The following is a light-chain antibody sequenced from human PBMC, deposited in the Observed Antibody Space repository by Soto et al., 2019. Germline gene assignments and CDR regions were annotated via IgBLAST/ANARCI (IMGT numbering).Light chain of an antibody. Sequence: QSVLTQPPSVSGAPGQRVTISCTGSSSNIGAGFDVHWYQQLPGTAPKLLIYGNSNLPSGVPDRFSGSKSGTSASLAITGLQAEDEADYYCQSYDSSLSGSLFGGGTKLTVL. CDR3: QSYDSSLSGSL. J-gene: IGLJ2*01. V-gene: IGLV1-40*01. CDR1: SSNIGAGFD. CDR2: GNS.